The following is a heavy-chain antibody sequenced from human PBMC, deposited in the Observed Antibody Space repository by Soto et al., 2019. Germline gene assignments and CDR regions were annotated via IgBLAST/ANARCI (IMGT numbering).Heavy chain of an antibody. Sequence: GGSLRLSCAASGFTFSSYAMSWGRQAPGKGLEWVSAISGSGGSTYYADSVKGRFTISRDNSKNTLYLQMNSLRAEDTAVYYCAKLGGIVVVVAATANWFDPWGQGTLATVSS. V-gene: IGHV3-23*01. CDR2: ISGSGGST. CDR1: GFTFSSYA. D-gene: IGHD2-15*01. CDR3: AKLGGIVVVVAATANWFDP. J-gene: IGHJ5*02.